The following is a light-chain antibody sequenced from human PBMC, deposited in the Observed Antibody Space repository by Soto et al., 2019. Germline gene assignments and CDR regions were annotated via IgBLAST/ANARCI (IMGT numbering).Light chain of an antibody. Sequence: QSALTQPASVSGSPGQSITISCTGTNSDVGSYNRVSWYQQPPGTAPKLMIFDVNNRPSGVSYRFSGSKSGNTASLTISGLLAEDEADYFCTSSTSDSLYVFGSGTKLTVL. J-gene: IGLJ1*01. V-gene: IGLV2-14*01. CDR1: NSDVGSYNR. CDR2: DVN. CDR3: TSSTSDSLYV.